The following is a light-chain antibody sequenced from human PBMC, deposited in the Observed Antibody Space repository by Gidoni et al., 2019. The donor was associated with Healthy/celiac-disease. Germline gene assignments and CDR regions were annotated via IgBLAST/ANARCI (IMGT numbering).Light chain of an antibody. CDR1: QSVSSY. Sequence: EIVMTQSPATLSVSPGERATLSCRASQSVSSYLAWYQQKPGQAPRRLIYGASTRATGIQARFSGSGSGTEFTLTISSLQSEDFAVYYCQQYNDWPPYTFGQGTKLEIK. CDR3: QQYNDWPPYT. J-gene: IGKJ2*01. CDR2: GAS. V-gene: IGKV3-15*01.